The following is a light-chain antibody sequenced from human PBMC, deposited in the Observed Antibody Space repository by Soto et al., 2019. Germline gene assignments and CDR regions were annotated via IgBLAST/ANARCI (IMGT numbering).Light chain of an antibody. CDR2: EVS. Sequence: QSVLTKPHSASGSPGQSVTISCTGTSSDVGGYNYVSWYQQHPGKAPKLMIYEVSKRPSGVPDRFPGSKTGNTASLTVSGLQAEDEADYYFSSYATSNTLVFGGGPHLTVL. J-gene: IGLJ2*01. CDR3: SSYATSNTLV. CDR1: SSDVGGYNY. V-gene: IGLV2-8*01.